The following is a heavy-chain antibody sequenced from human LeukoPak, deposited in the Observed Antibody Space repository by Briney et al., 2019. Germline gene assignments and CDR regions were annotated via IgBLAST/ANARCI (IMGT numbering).Heavy chain of an antibody. CDR1: GGSISSYY. CDR2: VFHSGST. J-gene: IGHJ4*01. Sequence: SETLSLTCTVSGGSISSYYWSWIRQPPGKGLEWIGYVFHSGSTNYNPSLKSRVTISVDTSKNQFSLKLTSVTAADTAVYYCARPSTQRTAAASFDYWGQGTLVTVSS. V-gene: IGHV4-59*08. CDR3: ARPSTQRTAAASFDY. D-gene: IGHD6-25*01.